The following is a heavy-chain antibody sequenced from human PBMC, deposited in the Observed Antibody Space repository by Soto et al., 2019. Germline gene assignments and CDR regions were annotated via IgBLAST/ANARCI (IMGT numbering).Heavy chain of an antibody. D-gene: IGHD1-26*01. J-gene: IGHJ4*02. Sequence: EVQLLESGGGVVQPGGSLRLSCAASGFSFSTNAMSWVRQAPGKGLEWVSGISGSGRYTYYADSVKGRFTISRDNSKNTLSMIMNNLRGEDTARYYCAKDIAGGFDHWGQGALVTVSS. CDR1: GFSFSTNA. V-gene: IGHV3-23*01. CDR3: AKDIAGGFDH. CDR2: ISGSGRYT.